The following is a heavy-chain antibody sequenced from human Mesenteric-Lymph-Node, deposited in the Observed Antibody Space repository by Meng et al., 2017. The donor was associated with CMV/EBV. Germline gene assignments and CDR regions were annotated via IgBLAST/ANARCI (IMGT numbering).Heavy chain of an antibody. V-gene: IGHV4-39*07. D-gene: IGHD2-15*01. CDR1: GGSISSSSYF. Sequence: SETLSLTCTVSGGSISSSSYFWGWIRQPPGKGLEWIGSIYYSGSTYYNPSLKSRVTISVDTSKNQFSLKLSSVTAADTAVYYCVRRGWWLGWFDPWGQGTLVTVSS. CDR2: IYYSGST. CDR3: VRRGWWLGWFDP. J-gene: IGHJ5*02.